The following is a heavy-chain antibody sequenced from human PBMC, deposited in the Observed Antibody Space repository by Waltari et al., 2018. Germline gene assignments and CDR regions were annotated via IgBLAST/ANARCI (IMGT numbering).Heavy chain of an antibody. Sequence: QLQLQESGPGLVKPSETLSLTCTVSGGSISSSSYYWGWIRQPPGKGLEWIGSIYYSGSTYYNPSLKCRVTMTTDTSTSTAYMELRSLRSDDTAVYYCARDRGEVYFDYWGQGTLVTVSS. V-gene: IGHV4-39*02. CDR1: GGSISSSSYY. J-gene: IGHJ4*02. CDR2: IYYSGST. CDR3: ARDRGEVYFDY. D-gene: IGHD3-3*01.